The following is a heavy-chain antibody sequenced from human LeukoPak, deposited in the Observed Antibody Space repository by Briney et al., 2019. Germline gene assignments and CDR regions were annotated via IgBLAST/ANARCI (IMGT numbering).Heavy chain of an antibody. J-gene: IGHJ4*02. CDR3: ARGGENSGFDY. CDR2: ISSLSNYI. CDR1: GFTFSSYS. Sequence: GGSLRFSCAASGFTFSSYSMNWVRQAPGKGLEWVSSISSLSNYIYYADSVKGRFTISRDNAKNSLYLQMNSLRAEDTALYYCARGGENSGFDYWGQGTLVIVSS. D-gene: IGHD6-19*01. V-gene: IGHV3-21*01.